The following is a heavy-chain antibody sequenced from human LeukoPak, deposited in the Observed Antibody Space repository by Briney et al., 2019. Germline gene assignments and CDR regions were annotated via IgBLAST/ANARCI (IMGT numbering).Heavy chain of an antibody. V-gene: IGHV3-33*01. J-gene: IGHJ4*02. Sequence: PGRSLRLSCAASGFTFSIYGMHWVRQAQGKGLEWVALTWYDGSNKNYADSVKGRFTISRDNSKNTLYLQMNSLRAEDTAVYFCARDSASYGRFDYWGQGTLITVSS. D-gene: IGHD5-18*01. CDR2: TWYDGSNK. CDR1: GFTFSIYG. CDR3: ARDSASYGRFDY.